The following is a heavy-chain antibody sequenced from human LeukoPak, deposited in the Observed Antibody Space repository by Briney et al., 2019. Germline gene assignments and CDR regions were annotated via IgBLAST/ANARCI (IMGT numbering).Heavy chain of an antibody. CDR3: ARGYDFWSGYSFDY. CDR2: ISGSTGST. CDR1: GFIFINYG. Sequence: GGSLRLSCAASGFIFINYGMSWVRQAPGKGLEWVSAISGSTGSTYYADSVKGRFTISRDNPKNTLYLQMNSLRGEDTAVYYCARGYDFWSGYSFDYWGQGALVTVAS. V-gene: IGHV3-23*01. D-gene: IGHD3-3*01. J-gene: IGHJ4*02.